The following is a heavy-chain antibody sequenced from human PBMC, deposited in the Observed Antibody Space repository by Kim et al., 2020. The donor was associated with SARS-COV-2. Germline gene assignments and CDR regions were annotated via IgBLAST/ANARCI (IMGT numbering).Heavy chain of an antibody. J-gene: IGHJ4*02. CDR3: ARGRYAYGYFDY. V-gene: IGHV4-61*02. CDR2: VFTTGTT. CDR1: GDSITSGTYY. Sequence: SETLSLTCSVSGDSITSGTYYWTWIRQSAGKGLEWIGRVFTTGTTNYNLSLKSRVAISLDTAKNHFSLDLSSVTAADTAFYYCARGRYAYGYFDYWGLGTLVTVSS. D-gene: IGHD3-10*01.